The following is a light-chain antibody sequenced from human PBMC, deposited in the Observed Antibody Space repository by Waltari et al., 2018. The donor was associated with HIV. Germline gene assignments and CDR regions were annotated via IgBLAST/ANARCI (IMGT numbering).Light chain of an antibody. CDR2: DNT. Sequence: QSVLTQPPSVSAAPGQKVTIPCSGSSSTIWRNYVSWYQQLPGAAPKLLIYDNTERPSGIPDRFSGSKSGTSATLGITGLQTGDEADYYCGTWDSSLGGWVFGGGTKLAVL. CDR3: GTWDSSLGGWV. J-gene: IGLJ3*02. V-gene: IGLV1-51*01. CDR1: SSTIWRNY.